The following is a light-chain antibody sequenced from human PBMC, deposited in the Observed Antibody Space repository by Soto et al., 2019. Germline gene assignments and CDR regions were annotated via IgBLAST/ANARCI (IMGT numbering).Light chain of an antibody. J-gene: IGLJ1*01. CDR2: EVT. CDR1: RSDVGAYNY. V-gene: IGLV2-14*01. Sequence: QSVLTQPASVSGSPGQSIAISCTGTRSDVGAYNYVSWYQQHPGKAPKLMISEVTNRPSGVSDRFSGSKSGNTASLTISGLQAEGDADYYCSSFTSRFTFVFGTGTKVTGL. CDR3: SSFTSRFTFV.